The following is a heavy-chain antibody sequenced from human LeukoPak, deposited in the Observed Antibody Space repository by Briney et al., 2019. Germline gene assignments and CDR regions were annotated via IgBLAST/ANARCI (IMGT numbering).Heavy chain of an antibody. J-gene: IGHJ4*02. Sequence: PGGSLRLSCAASGFIFSNYEMNWVRQAPGKGLEWVANIKPDGSEKYYVDSVEGRFTISRDNARNSLYLQLDSLRAEDTAFYFCANEMNWSFYSRGQGTLVTVSS. D-gene: IGHD1-1*01. CDR1: GFIFSNYE. V-gene: IGHV3-7*02. CDR3: ANEMNWSFYS. CDR2: IKPDGSEK.